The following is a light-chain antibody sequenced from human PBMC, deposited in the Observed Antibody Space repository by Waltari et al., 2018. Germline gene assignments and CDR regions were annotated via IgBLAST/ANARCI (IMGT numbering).Light chain of an antibody. CDR2: DVS. J-gene: IGLJ1*01. V-gene: IGLV2-14*03. Sequence: SALPQPASVSASPGPSMTIHCPGTSRDVGRYWYLSWYQQHPGKAPKLIIYDVSKRPSGVSNRFSGSTSGYTASLTISGLQSEDEADYYCCSYTTTDTYVFGSGTKVTVL. CDR3: CSYTTTDTYV. CDR1: SRDVGRYWY.